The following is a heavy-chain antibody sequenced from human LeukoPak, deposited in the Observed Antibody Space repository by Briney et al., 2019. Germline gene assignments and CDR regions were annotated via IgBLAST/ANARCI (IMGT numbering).Heavy chain of an antibody. CDR2: IDSDGSGT. CDR1: GLTLRGYW. CDR3: STVEHF. Sequence: GGSLRLSCSASGLTLRGYWMHWVRQIPGKGLVWVSRIDSDGSGTSYADSVKGRFTISRDDVKNMLYLQMNSLRVEDTGLYYCSTVEHFWGQGTLVTVSS. V-gene: IGHV3-74*01. D-gene: IGHD1/OR15-1a*01. J-gene: IGHJ4*02.